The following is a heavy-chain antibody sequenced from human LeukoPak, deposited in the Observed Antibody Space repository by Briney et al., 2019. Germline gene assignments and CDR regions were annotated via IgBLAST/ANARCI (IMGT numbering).Heavy chain of an antibody. CDR1: GGSISGSSYY. Sequence: SETLSLTCTVSGGSISGSSYYWGWIRQPPGKGLEWIGSIYYSGSTYYNPSLKSRVTISVDTSKNQFSLKLSSVTAADAAVDYCARPFSTGYSYAAGAFDLGGQVTMVTVSS. V-gene: IGHV4-39*01. D-gene: IGHD5-18*01. J-gene: IGHJ3*01. CDR2: IYYSGST. CDR3: ARPFSTGYSYAAGAFDL.